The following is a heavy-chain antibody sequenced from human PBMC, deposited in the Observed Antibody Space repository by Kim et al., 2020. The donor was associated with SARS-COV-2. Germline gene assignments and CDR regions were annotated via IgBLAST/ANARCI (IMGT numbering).Heavy chain of an antibody. CDR1: GFTFSSYS. J-gene: IGHJ4*02. V-gene: IGHV3-48*02. D-gene: IGHD3-22*01. CDR3: ARDLPYYYDSSGNFDY. CDR2: ISSSSSTI. Sequence: GGSLRLSCAASGFTFSSYSMNWVRQAPGKGLEWVSYISSSSSTIYYADSVKGRFTISRDNAKNSLYLQMNSLRDEDTAVYYCARDLPYYYDSSGNFDYWGPGTLVTVS.